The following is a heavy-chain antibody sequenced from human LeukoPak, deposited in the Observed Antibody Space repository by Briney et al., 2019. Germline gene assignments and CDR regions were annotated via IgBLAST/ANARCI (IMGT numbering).Heavy chain of an antibody. V-gene: IGHV4-34*01. CDR2: INHSGST. D-gene: IGHD3-3*01. Sequence: SETLSLTCAVYGGSFSGYYWSWIRQPPGKGLEWIGEINHSGSTNYNPSLKSRVTISVDTSKNQFSLKLSSVTAADTAVYYCARGGGMDFWSGSARDYFDYWGQGTLVTVSS. CDR1: GGSFSGYY. J-gene: IGHJ4*02. CDR3: ARGGGMDFWSGSARDYFDY.